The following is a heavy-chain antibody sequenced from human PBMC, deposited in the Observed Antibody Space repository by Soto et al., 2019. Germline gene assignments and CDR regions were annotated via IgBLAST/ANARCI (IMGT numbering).Heavy chain of an antibody. D-gene: IGHD3-10*01. CDR2: IYYSGST. V-gene: IGHV4-61*01. J-gene: IGHJ6*02. CDR1: GGSVSSGSYY. CDR3: AREGLLWFGELSYPHYYYYGMDV. Sequence: SETLSLTCTVSGGSVSSGSYYWSWIRQPPGKGLEWIGYIYYSGSTNYNPSLKSRVTISVDTSKNQFSLKLSSVTAADTAVYYCAREGLLWFGELSYPHYYYYGMDVWGQGTAVTVSS.